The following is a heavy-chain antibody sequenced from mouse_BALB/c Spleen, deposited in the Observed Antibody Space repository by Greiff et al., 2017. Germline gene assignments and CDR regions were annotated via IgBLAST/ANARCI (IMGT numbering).Heavy chain of an antibody. Sequence: EVKVVESGGGLVQPGGSLKLSCAASGFTFSSYGMSWVRQTPDKRLELVATINSNGGSTYYPDSVKGRFTISRDNAKNTLYLQMSSLKSEDTAMYYCARDEGFMITTRGFAYWGQGTLVTVSA. D-gene: IGHD2-4*01. CDR1: GFTFSSYG. CDR3: ARDEGFMITTRGFAY. V-gene: IGHV5-6-3*01. CDR2: INSNGGST. J-gene: IGHJ3*01.